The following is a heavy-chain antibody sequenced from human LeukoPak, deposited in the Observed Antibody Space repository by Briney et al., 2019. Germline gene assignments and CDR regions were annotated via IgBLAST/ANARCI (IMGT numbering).Heavy chain of an antibody. CDR2: INPDGNKK. CDR3: ARDLAYSRLDY. V-gene: IGHV3-7*01. J-gene: IGHJ4*02. D-gene: IGHD5-18*01. CDR1: GLTFSSSW. Sequence: SGGSLRLSCAVSGLTFSSSWMDWVRQAPGKGLEWVANINPDGNKKYSADSVKGRFTISRDNAENSLYLQMNSLRVEDTAFYYCARDLAYSRLDYWGQGMLVTVSS.